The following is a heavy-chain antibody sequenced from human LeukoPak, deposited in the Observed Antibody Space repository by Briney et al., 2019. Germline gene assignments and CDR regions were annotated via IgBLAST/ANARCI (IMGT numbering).Heavy chain of an antibody. CDR3: ARGRSWGDSGFDY. D-gene: IGHD6-13*01. CDR2: TYYRSKWYN. V-gene: IGHV6-1*01. CDR1: GDSVSNNSAA. Sequence: SQTLSLTCAISGDSVSNNSAAWNWIRQSPSRGLEWLGRTYYRSKWYNDYAVSVTSRITISPDTSKNQFSLQLKSVTPDDTAVYYCARGRSWGDSGFDYWGQGTLVTVSS. J-gene: IGHJ4*02.